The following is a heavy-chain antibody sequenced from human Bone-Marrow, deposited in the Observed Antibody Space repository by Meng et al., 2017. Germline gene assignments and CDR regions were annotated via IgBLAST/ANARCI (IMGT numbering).Heavy chain of an antibody. CDR2: INNSGST. CDR1: GGSFSGYY. V-gene: IGHV4-34*01. CDR3: ARVGVVVITPNWFDP. Sequence: VPLQQWGAVLLKPSETLSLTCAVYGGSFSGYYWSWIRQPPGKGLEWIGEINNSGSTNYNPSLKSRVTISVDTSKYQFSLKLSSVTAADTAVYYCARVGVVVITPNWFDPWGQGTLVTVSS. D-gene: IGHD3-22*01. J-gene: IGHJ5*02.